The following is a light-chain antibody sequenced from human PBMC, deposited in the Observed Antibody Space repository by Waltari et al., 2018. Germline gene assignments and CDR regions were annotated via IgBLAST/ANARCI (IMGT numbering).Light chain of an antibody. CDR3: HSRDASGSGGA. Sequence: TQDPAVSVAMGQTVRITCQGDSLRSHYAIWYQQRPGQAPILVMYDKNSRPSGVPDRFSGSSSDDTASLTITGAQAEDEAYYYCHSRDASGSGGAFGGGTKLTVL. J-gene: IGLJ2*01. CDR2: DKN. CDR1: SLRSHY. V-gene: IGLV3-19*01.